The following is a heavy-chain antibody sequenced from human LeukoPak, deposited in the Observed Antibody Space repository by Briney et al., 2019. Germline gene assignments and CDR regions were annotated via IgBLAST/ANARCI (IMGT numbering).Heavy chain of an antibody. Sequence: SETLSLTCAVYGGSFSGYYWSWIRQPPGKGLEWIGEINHSGSTNYNPSLKSRVTISVDTSKIQFSLKLSSVTAADTAVYYCARGRDVVAATRNWFDPWGQGTLVTVSS. CDR1: GGSFSGYY. CDR2: INHSGST. D-gene: IGHD2-15*01. CDR3: ARGRDVVAATRNWFDP. J-gene: IGHJ5*02. V-gene: IGHV4-34*01.